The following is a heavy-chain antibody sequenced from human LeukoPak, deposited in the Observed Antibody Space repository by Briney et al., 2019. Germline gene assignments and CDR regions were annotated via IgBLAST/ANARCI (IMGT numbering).Heavy chain of an antibody. CDR2: IKQDGSET. CDR3: ARDYRSSSGRSIDY. J-gene: IGHJ4*02. Sequence: GGSLRLSCAASGFTFSTYWMSWVRQAPGKGLEWVANIKQDGSETFYVDSVKGRFSISGDNAQNSLYLQMNRLRAEDTALYYCARDYRSSSGRSIDYWGQGTLVTASS. D-gene: IGHD6-6*01. CDR1: GFTFSTYW. V-gene: IGHV3-7*01.